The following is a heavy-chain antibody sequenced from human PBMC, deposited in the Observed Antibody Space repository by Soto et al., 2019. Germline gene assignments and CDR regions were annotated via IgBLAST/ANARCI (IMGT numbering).Heavy chain of an antibody. CDR3: AKDPYDYSNYGYFDY. J-gene: IGHJ4*02. CDR2: ISYDGSNK. Sequence: QVQLVESGGGVVQPGRSLRLSCAASGFTFSSYGMHWVRQAPGKGLEWVAVISYDGSNKYYADSVKGRFTISRDNSTNTLYLQMNSLRAEDTAVYYCAKDPYDYSNYGYFDYWGQGTLVTVSS. D-gene: IGHD4-4*01. V-gene: IGHV3-30*18. CDR1: GFTFSSYG.